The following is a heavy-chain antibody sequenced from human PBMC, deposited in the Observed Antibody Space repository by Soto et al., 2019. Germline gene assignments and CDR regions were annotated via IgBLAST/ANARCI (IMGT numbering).Heavy chain of an antibody. CDR3: ARVRGREWFDP. V-gene: IGHV4-30-2*01. Sequence: SSETLSLTCAVSGGSISSGGYSWSWIRQPPGKGLEWIGYIYHSGSTYYNPSLKSRVTISVDRSKNQFSLKLSSVTAADTAVYYCARVRGREWFDPWGQGTLVTVSS. CDR1: GGSISSGGYS. CDR2: IYHSGST. D-gene: IGHD3-10*01. J-gene: IGHJ5*02.